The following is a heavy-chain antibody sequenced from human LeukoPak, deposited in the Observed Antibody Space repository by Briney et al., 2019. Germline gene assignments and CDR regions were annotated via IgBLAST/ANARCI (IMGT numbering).Heavy chain of an antibody. CDR3: ARAGYWSSTSCPPGFDY. Sequence: SQTLSLTCTVSGGSISSGSYYWSWIRQPAGKGREWIGRIYTSGSTNYNPSLKSRVTISVDTSKNQFSLKLSSVTAADTAVYYCARAGYWSSTSCPPGFDYWGQGTLVTVSS. CDR1: GGSISSGSYY. J-gene: IGHJ4*02. V-gene: IGHV4-61*02. CDR2: IYTSGST. D-gene: IGHD2-2*01.